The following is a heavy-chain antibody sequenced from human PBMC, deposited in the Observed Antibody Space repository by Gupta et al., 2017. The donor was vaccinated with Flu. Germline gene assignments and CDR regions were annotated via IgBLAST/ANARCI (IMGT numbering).Heavy chain of an antibody. Sequence: QVQLQESGPGLVKPSETLSLTCTVSGGSISSYYWSWIRQPPGKGLEWIGYIYYSGSTNYNPALKSRVTISVDTSKNQFSLKLSSVTAADTAVYYCARASPLQIHTIDYGGQGTLVTVSS. CDR2: IYYSGST. V-gene: IGHV4-59*01. CDR1: GGSISSYY. CDR3: ARASPLQIHTIDY. J-gene: IGHJ4*02.